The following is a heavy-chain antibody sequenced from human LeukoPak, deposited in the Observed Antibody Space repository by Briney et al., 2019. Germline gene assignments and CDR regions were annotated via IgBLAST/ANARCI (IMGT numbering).Heavy chain of an antibody. J-gene: IGHJ5*02. V-gene: IGHV4-34*01. CDR2: INHSGST. D-gene: IGHD6-13*01. CDR3: ASLPSGAAAYPNWFDP. Sequence: SETLSLTCAVYGGSFSGYYWSWIRQPPGKGLEWIGEINHSGSTNYNPSLKSRVTISVDTSKNQFSLKLSSVTAADTAVYYCASLPSGAAAYPNWFDPWGQGTLVTVSS. CDR1: GGSFSGYY.